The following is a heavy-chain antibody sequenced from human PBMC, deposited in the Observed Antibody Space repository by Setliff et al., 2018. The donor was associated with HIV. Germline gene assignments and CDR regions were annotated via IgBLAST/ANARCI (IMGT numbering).Heavy chain of an antibody. V-gene: IGHV1-2*04. CDR3: ARGPVVTVRWWYYYYYMDV. J-gene: IGHJ6*03. D-gene: IGHD2-15*01. CDR2: INPNSGGT. Sequence: GASVKVSCKASGYTSTGYYMHWVRRAPGQGLEWMGWINPNSGGTNYAQKFQGWVTMTRDTSISTAYMELSRLRSDDTAVYYCARGPVVTVRWWYYYYYMDVWGKGTTVTVSS. CDR1: GYTSTGYY.